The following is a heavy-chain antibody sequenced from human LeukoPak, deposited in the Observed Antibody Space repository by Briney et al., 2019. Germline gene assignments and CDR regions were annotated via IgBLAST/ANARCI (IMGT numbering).Heavy chain of an antibody. CDR2: IYHSGST. Sequence: SETLSLTCTVSGYSISSGYYWGWIRQPPGKGLEWTGSIYHSGSTYYNPSLKSRVTISVDTSKNQFSLKLSSVTAADTAVYYCAVDNWNRFNWFDPWGQGTLVTVSS. V-gene: IGHV4-38-2*02. D-gene: IGHD1-1*01. J-gene: IGHJ5*02. CDR3: AVDNWNRFNWFDP. CDR1: GYSISSGYY.